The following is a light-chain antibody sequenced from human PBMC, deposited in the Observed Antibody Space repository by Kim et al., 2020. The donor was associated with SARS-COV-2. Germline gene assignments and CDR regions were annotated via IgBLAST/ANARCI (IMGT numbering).Light chain of an antibody. Sequence: ALGQTVRITCQGDSRRSFYASWYQQKPGQAPVLVIQPKNNRPSGIPDRFSGSISGNTASLTISGAQAEDEADYYCTSRDSSGSQLVFGGGTKLTVL. CDR1: SRRSFY. CDR2: PKN. V-gene: IGLV3-19*01. J-gene: IGLJ3*02. CDR3: TSRDSSGSQLV.